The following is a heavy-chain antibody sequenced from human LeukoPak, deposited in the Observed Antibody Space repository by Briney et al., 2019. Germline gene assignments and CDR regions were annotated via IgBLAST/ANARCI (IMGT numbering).Heavy chain of an antibody. V-gene: IGHV1-8*02. CDR2: MNPNSGNT. J-gene: IGHJ4*02. D-gene: IGHD6-19*01. CDR1: GYTFTSYD. Sequence: ASVKVSCKASGYTFTSYDINWVRQATGQGLEWMGWMNPNSGNTGYAQKFQGRVTMTRDTSISTAYMELSRLRSDDTAVYYCARVSSGWSESHFDYWGQGTLVTVSS. CDR3: ARVSSGWSESHFDY.